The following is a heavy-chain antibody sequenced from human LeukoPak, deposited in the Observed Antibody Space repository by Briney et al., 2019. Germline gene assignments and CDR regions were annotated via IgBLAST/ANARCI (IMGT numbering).Heavy chain of an antibody. V-gene: IGHV1-69*05. J-gene: IGHJ4*02. CDR3: ARGDVRKDGYRFDY. CDR1: GGTFSSYA. Sequence: SVKVSCKASGGTFSSYAISWVRQAPGQGLEWMGRIIPIFGTANYAQKFQGRVTTTTDESTSTAYMELSSLRSEDTAVYYCARGDVRKDGYRFDYWGQGTLVTVSS. D-gene: IGHD5-24*01. CDR2: IIPIFGTA.